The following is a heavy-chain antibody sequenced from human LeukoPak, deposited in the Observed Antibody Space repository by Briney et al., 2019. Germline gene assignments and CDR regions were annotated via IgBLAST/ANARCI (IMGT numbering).Heavy chain of an antibody. CDR2: IYYSGST. CDR3: ARAHKLNAFDI. V-gene: IGHV4-59*01. Sequence: SETLSLTCTVSGGSISSYYWSCIRQPPGKGLEWIGYIYYSGSTNYKPSLKSRVTISVDTSKNQFSLNLRSVTAADTAVYYCARAHKLNAFDIWGQGTMVTVSS. CDR1: GGSISSYY. D-gene: IGHD1-1*01. J-gene: IGHJ3*02.